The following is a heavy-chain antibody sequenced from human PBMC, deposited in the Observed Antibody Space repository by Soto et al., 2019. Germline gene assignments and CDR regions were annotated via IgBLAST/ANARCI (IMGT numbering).Heavy chain of an antibody. D-gene: IGHD6-19*01. Sequence: SETLSLTCTVSGGSISSYSWSWVRQPAGKGLEWIGRMYFSGSTSYSVSTNYDPSLKSRVTMSVDTSKNQFSLKLTSVSAADTAVYYCAREGLRSGWFHYYGMDVWGQGTTVTVSS. CDR2: MYFSGST. V-gene: IGHV4-4*07. CDR3: AREGLRSGWFHYYGMDV. J-gene: IGHJ6*02. CDR1: GGSISSYS.